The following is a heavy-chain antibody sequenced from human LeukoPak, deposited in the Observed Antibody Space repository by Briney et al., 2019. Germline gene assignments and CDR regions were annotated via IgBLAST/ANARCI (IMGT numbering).Heavy chain of an antibody. CDR3: ARDMSDDFWSGSSRWFDP. D-gene: IGHD3-3*01. CDR1: GFTFSSYW. V-gene: IGHV3-7*03. J-gene: IGHJ5*02. Sequence: PGGSLRLSCAASGFTFSSYWMSWVRQAPGKGLEWVANIKQDGSEKYYVDSVKGRFTISRDNAKNSLYLQMNSLRAEDTAMYYCARDMSDDFWSGSSRWFDPWGQGILVTVSS. CDR2: IKQDGSEK.